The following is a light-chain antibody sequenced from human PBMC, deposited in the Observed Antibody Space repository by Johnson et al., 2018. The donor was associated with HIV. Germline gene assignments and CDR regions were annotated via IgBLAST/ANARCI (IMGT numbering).Light chain of an antibody. CDR2: ENN. Sequence: QSVLTQPPSVSAAPGQKVTISCSGSSSDMGNYAVSWYQQLPGTAPKLLIYENNKRPSAIPDRFSGSKSGTSATLGVTGLQTGDEADYYCGTWDSSLSAYVFGTGTKVTVL. V-gene: IGLV1-51*02. CDR1: SSDMGNYA. CDR3: GTWDSSLSAYV. J-gene: IGLJ1*01.